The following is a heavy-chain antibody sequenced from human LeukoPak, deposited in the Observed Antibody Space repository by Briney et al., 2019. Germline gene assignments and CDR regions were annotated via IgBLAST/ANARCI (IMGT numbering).Heavy chain of an antibody. CDR3: ARDSGSYYGVSDYYYYYMDV. CDR2: IYTSGST. CDR1: GGSMSSYY. D-gene: IGHD1-26*01. V-gene: IGHV4-4*07. Sequence: SETLCLTCTVSGGSMSSYYWSWIRQPAGKGLEWIGRIYTSGSTNYNPSLKSRVTMSVDTSKNQFSLKLSSVTAADTAVYYCARDSGSYYGVSDYYYYYMDVWGKGTTVTVSS. J-gene: IGHJ6*03.